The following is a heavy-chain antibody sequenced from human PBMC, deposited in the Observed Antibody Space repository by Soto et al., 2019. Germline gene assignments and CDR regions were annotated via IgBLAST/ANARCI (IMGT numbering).Heavy chain of an antibody. CDR1: GYIFTSYG. CDR3: ATYYDILTGYYRY. V-gene: IGHV1-18*01. J-gene: IGHJ4*02. D-gene: IGHD3-9*01. CDR2: ISVYNGDT. Sequence: QVQLVQSGAEVKKPGASVKVSCKTSGYIFTSYGISWVRQAPGQGLEWMAWISVYNGDTNYAQKLQGRVTMTTDTATSTAYMELRSLRSDDTAVYYCATYYDILTGYYRYWGQGTLVTVSS.